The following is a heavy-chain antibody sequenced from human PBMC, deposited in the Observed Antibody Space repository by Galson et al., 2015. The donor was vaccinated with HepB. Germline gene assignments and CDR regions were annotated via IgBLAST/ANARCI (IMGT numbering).Heavy chain of an antibody. D-gene: IGHD1-1*01. CDR2: IIPILGIA. CDR1: GGTFSSHG. Sequence: SVKVSCKASGGTFSSHGITWVRQAPGQGLEWIGRIIPILGIANSAHNFQGRVTITADKSTSTAYMELSSLRSEDTAVYYCARLQPIREYYDGLDCWGQGTTVIVSS. CDR3: ARLQPIREYYDGLDC. J-gene: IGHJ6*02. V-gene: IGHV1-69*04.